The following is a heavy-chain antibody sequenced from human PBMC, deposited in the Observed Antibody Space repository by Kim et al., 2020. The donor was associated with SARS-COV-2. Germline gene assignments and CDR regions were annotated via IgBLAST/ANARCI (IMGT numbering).Heavy chain of an antibody. J-gene: IGHJ4*02. D-gene: IGHD5-12*01. V-gene: IGHV3-48*02. Sequence: SVKGRFTISRDNAKNSLYLQMNSLRDEDTAVYYCARADSGYDFLPYYFDYWGQGTLVTVSS. CDR3: ARADSGYDFLPYYFDY.